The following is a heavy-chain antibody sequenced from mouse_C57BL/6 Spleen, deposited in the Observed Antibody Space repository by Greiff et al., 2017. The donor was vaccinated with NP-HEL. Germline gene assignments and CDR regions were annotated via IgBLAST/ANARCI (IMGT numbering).Heavy chain of an antibody. D-gene: IGHD1-1*01. CDR1: GYTFTSYW. J-gene: IGHJ4*01. CDR2: IDPSDSYT. Sequence: QVQLQQPGAELVRPGTSVKLSCKASGYTFTSYWMHWVKQRPGQGLEWIGVIDPSDSYTNYNQKFKGKATLTVDTSSSTAYMQLSSLTSEDSAVYYCARRDMLGGSSYDAMDYWGRGTSVTVSS. CDR3: ARRDMLGGSSYDAMDY. V-gene: IGHV1-59*01.